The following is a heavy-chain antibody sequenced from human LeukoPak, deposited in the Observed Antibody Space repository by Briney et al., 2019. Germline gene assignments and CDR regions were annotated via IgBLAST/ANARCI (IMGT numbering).Heavy chain of an antibody. Sequence: SETLSLTCAVYGGSFSGYYWSWIRQPPGKGLEWIGEINHSGSTNYNPSLKSRVTISVDTSKNQFSLKLSSVTAADTAVYYCARASYYYGSASRRPYYGMDVWGKGTTVTVSS. D-gene: IGHD3-10*01. CDR2: INHSGST. CDR1: GGSFSGYY. V-gene: IGHV4-34*01. J-gene: IGHJ6*04. CDR3: ARASYYYGSASRRPYYGMDV.